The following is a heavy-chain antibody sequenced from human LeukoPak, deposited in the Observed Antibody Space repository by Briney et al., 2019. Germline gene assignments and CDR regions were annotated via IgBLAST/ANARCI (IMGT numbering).Heavy chain of an antibody. V-gene: IGHV3-9*01. CDR2: ISWNSGSI. D-gene: IGHD3-16*01. Sequence: GGSLRLSCAASGFTFDDYGMHWVRQAPGKGLEWDSGISWNSGSIGYADSVEGRFTISRDNAKNSLYLQMNSLRAEDTALYYCAKAPRGNDDYFDYWGQGTLVTVSS. CDR1: GFTFDDYG. CDR3: AKAPRGNDDYFDY. J-gene: IGHJ4*02.